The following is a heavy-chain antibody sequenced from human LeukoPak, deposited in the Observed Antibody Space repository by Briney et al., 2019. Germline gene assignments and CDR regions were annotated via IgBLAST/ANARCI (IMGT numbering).Heavy chain of an antibody. Sequence: SETLSLTCTVSGGSISSSSYYWGWIRQPPGKGLEWIGSIYYSGSTYYNPSLKSRVTISVDTSKNQFSLKLSSVTAADTAVYYCARGEAAAAADWYFDLWGRGTLVTVSS. V-gene: IGHV4-39*07. CDR3: ARGEAAAAADWYFDL. J-gene: IGHJ2*01. D-gene: IGHD6-13*01. CDR2: IYYSGST. CDR1: GGSISSSSYY.